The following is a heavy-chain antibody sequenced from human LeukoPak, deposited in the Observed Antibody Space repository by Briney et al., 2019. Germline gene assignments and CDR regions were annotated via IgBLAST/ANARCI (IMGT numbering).Heavy chain of an antibody. CDR3: ARGPLLVGANGNYYHYMDV. D-gene: IGHD1-26*01. CDR1: GGSISSSSYY. V-gene: IGHV4-61*05. CDR2: IYYSGST. Sequence: SETLSLTCTVSGGSISSSSYYWGWIRQPPGKGLEWIGYIYYSGSTNYNSSLKSRVTISVDTSKNQFSLKLSSVTAADTAVYYCARGPLLVGANGNYYHYMDVWGKGTTVTVSS. J-gene: IGHJ6*03.